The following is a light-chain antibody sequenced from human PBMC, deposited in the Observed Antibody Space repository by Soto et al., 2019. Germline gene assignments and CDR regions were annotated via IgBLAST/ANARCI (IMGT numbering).Light chain of an antibody. J-gene: IGLJ2*01. V-gene: IGLV1-44*01. CDR3: AAWDDSLNGVV. Sequence: QSVLTQPPSASGTPGQRVTISCSGSSSNIGSNTVNGYQQLPGTAPKLLIYSNNQPPSGVPDRFSGSKSGTSASLAISGLQSEDDADYYCAAWDDSLNGVVFGGGTKLTVL. CDR1: SSNIGSNT. CDR2: SNN.